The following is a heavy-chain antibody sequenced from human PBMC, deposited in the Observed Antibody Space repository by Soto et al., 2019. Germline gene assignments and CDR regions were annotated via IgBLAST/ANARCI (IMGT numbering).Heavy chain of an antibody. Sequence: EVQLLESGGGLVQPGGSLRLSCAASGFTFRSHAMSWVRQAPGKGLEWVSAISGSGGSTYYADSVKGRFTISRDNSTNTLYLQMSGLIAEYTAVYYCARFRISWYEAFDIWGQGTMVTVSS. J-gene: IGHJ3*02. CDR1: GFTFRSHA. D-gene: IGHD6-13*01. CDR2: ISGSGGST. V-gene: IGHV3-23*01. CDR3: ARFRISWYEAFDI.